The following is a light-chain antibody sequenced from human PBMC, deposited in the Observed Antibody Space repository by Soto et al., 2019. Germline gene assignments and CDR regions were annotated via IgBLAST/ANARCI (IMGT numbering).Light chain of an antibody. CDR3: CSCAGSYSV. J-gene: IGLJ1*01. V-gene: IGLV2-11*01. CDR2: DVS. Sequence: QPVLTQPRSGSGSPGQSGTISCTGTSSDVGGYNYVSWYQQHPGKAPKLMIYDVSKRPSGVPDRFSGSKPGNTASLTISGLQAEDEADYYCCSCAGSYSVSGTGTKVTVL. CDR1: SSDVGGYNY.